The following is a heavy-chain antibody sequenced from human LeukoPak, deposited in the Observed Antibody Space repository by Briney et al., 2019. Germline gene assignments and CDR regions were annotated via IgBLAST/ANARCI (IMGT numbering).Heavy chain of an antibody. D-gene: IGHD5-18*01. V-gene: IGHV3-53*01. CDR3: ARHAPAMALIFAY. CDR2: IYSGGTT. CDR1: GFTVSTSY. J-gene: IGHJ4*02. Sequence: GGSLRLSCAASGFTVSTSYMSWVRQAPGKGLEWVSAIYSGGTTYYADSVKGRFTISRDNSKNTLYLQMNSLRAEDTAVYYCARHAPAMALIFAYWGQGTLVTVSS.